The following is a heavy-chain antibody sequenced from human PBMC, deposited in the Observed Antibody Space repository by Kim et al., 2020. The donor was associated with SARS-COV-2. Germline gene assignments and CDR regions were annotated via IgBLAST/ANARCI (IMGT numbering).Heavy chain of an antibody. CDR3: AKDYCGGDCYLFGC. J-gene: IGHJ4*02. D-gene: IGHD2-21*02. Sequence: AAYVKGRFTNSRDNSKNALYLHMNSLRAEDTAVYYCAKDYCGGDCYLFGCWGQGTLVTVSS. V-gene: IGHV3-33*06.